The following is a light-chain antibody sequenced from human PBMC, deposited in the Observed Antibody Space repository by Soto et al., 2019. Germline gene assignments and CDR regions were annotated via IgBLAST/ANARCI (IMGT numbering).Light chain of an antibody. J-gene: IGKJ4*01. V-gene: IGKV3-11*01. CDR2: DAS. Sequence: EIVLTQSPATLSLSPGERATLSCRASQSVDSYLAWYQQKPGQAPRLLIHDASNRATGVPARFSGSGSGTDFTLTISSLEPEDFAFYYCQHRRNWPLTFGGGTKVEI. CDR1: QSVDSY. CDR3: QHRRNWPLT.